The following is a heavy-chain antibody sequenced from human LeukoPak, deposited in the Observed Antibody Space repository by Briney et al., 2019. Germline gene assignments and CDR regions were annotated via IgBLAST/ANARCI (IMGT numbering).Heavy chain of an antibody. Sequence: TGGSLRLSCAASGFTFSSYWMSWVRQAPGKGLEWVANIKQDGSEKYYVDSVKGRFTISRDNAKNSLYLQMNSLRAEDTAVYYCARAYYYGSGSPGDYWGQGTLVTVSS. J-gene: IGHJ4*02. CDR3: ARAYYYGSGSPGDY. CDR2: IKQDGSEK. CDR1: GFTFSSYW. D-gene: IGHD3-10*01. V-gene: IGHV3-7*04.